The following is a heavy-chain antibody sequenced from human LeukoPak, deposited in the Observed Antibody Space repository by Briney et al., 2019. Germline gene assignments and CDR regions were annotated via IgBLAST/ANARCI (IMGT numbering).Heavy chain of an antibody. D-gene: IGHD3-22*01. V-gene: IGHV4-38-2*01. J-gene: IGHJ4*02. Sequence: ASETLSLACAISGYSIRDDFYWVWIRQPPGRGLEWVGTNYRSVTTRFNPSLKSRVTMSVDTSKNQLSLKVNSVIAADTAVYYCARGRTYFDSSGYYGENYVDFWGQGTLVTVSS. CDR1: GYSIRDDFY. CDR3: ARGRTYFDSSGYYGENYVDF. CDR2: NYRSVTT.